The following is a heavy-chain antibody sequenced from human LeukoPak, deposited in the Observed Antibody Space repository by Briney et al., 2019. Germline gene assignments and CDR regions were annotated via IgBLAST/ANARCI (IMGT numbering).Heavy chain of an antibody. D-gene: IGHD3-22*01. V-gene: IGHV1-2*02. CDR1: GYTFTSYD. Sequence: ASVKVSCKASGYTFTSYDINWVRQATGQGLEWMGWINPNSGGTNYAQKFQGRVTMTRDTSISTAYMELSRLRSDDTAVYYCARESGYYDSSGYYQLLDYWGQGTLVTVSS. CDR3: ARESGYYDSSGYYQLLDY. J-gene: IGHJ4*02. CDR2: INPNSGGT.